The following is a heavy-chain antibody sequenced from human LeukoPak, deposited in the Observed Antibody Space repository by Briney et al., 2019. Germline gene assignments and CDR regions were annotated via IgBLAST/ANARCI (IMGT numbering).Heavy chain of an antibody. J-gene: IGHJ6*03. CDR2: IYSGGST. V-gene: IGHV3-53*01. CDR1: GFTVSSNY. D-gene: IGHD6-19*01. Sequence: GGSPRHSCAASGFTVSSNYVSWVRQAPGKGLEWVSVIYSGGSTYYADSVKGRFTISRDNSKNTLYLQKNSLRAEDTAVYYCASARYSSGWQYYYYYYIYVEGKRTTVTVSS. CDR3: ASARYSSGWQYYYYYYIYV.